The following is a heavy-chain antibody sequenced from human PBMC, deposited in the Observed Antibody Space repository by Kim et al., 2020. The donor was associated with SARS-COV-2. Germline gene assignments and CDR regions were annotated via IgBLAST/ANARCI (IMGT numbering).Heavy chain of an antibody. CDR2: ISHDESKK. D-gene: IGHD2-21*02. J-gene: IGHJ6*02. Sequence: GGSLRLSCTASGFTFSSYGMHWVRQAPGKGLEWVAVISHDESKKYYADSVKGRFTISRDNSKNTLYLQMNSLRPEDTAVYYCAKDLLRVGDSGEFVYYYYGMDVWGQGTTVTVSS. CDR1: GFTFSSYG. V-gene: IGHV3-30*18. CDR3: AKDLLRVGDSGEFVYYYYGMDV.